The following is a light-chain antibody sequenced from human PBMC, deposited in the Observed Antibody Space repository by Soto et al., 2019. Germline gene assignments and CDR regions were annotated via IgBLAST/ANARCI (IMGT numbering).Light chain of an antibody. V-gene: IGLV7-46*01. CDR1: TGAVTSGHY. CDR3: LLSYNGPYV. J-gene: IGLJ1*01. Sequence: QAVVTLESSLTVSPGGTVTLTCGSSTGAVTSGHYTYWFQQKPGQAPRTLIYDTTNRHSWTPARFSGSLLGGKAALTLSGEQPEDEAEYYCLLSYNGPYVFGTGTKVTVL. CDR2: DTT.